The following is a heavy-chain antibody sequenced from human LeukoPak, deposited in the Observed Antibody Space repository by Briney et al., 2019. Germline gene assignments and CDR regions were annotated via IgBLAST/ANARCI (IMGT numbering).Heavy chain of an antibody. CDR2: ISWNSGNI. J-gene: IGHJ4*02. V-gene: IGHV3-9*03. Sequence: GGSLRLSCAASGFTFHDYAMHWVRQAPGEGLEWVSGISWNSGNIVYADSVKGRFTTSRDNAKNSLYLRMDSLRAEDMALYYCAKGQTIITMTTFDYWGQGTLVTVSS. CDR1: GFTFHDYA. CDR3: AKGQTIITMTTFDY. D-gene: IGHD4-17*01.